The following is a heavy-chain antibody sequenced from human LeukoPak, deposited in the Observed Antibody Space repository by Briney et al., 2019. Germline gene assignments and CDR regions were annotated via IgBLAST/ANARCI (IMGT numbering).Heavy chain of an antibody. CDR3: AKDDYYYDSSGYYLGDAFDI. CDR2: ISGSGGST. V-gene: IGHV3-23*01. CDR1: GFTFSSYA. J-gene: IGHJ3*02. Sequence: GGSLRLSCAASGFTFSSYAMSWVRQAPGKGLERVSAISGSGGSTYYADSVKGRFTISRDNSKNTLYLQMNSLRAEDTAVYYCAKDDYYYDSSGYYLGDAFDIWGQGTMVTVSS. D-gene: IGHD3-22*01.